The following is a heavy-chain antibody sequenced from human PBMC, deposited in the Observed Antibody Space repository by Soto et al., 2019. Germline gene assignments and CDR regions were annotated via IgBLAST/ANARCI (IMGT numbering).Heavy chain of an antibody. CDR3: ARERYSRPKRGYYYYGMDV. D-gene: IGHD6-13*01. CDR2: ISSSSSYI. Sequence: EVQLVESGGGLVKPGGSLRLSCAASGFTFSSYSMNWVRQAPGKGLEWVSSISSSSSYIYYADSVKGRFTISRDNAKNALYLQMNSRRAEDTTVYYCARERYSRPKRGYYYYGMDVWGQGTTVTVSS. J-gene: IGHJ6*02. V-gene: IGHV3-21*01. CDR1: GFTFSSYS.